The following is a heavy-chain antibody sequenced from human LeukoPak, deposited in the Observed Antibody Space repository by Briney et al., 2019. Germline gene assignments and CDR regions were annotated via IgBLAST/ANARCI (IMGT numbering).Heavy chain of an antibody. CDR1: GFTFSSYS. CDR2: ISRTSSTI. CDR3: ASKGAAYCGGDCYAFDI. J-gene: IGHJ3*02. V-gene: IGHV3-48*02. D-gene: IGHD2-21*02. Sequence: GGSLRLSCAASGFTFSSYSMNWVRQAPGKGLERVSFISRTSSTIYYADSVTGRFTISRDNAKNSLYLQMNSLRDEDTAVYYCASKGAAYCGGDCYAFDIWGQGTMVTVSS.